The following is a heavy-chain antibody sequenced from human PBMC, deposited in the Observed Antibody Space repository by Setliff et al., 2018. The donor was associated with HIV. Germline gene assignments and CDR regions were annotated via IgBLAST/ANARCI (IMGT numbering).Heavy chain of an antibody. J-gene: IGHJ5*02. V-gene: IGHV3-53*01. CDR1: GFSISSNY. Sequence: PGGSLRLSCAASGFSISSNYMSWVRQAPGKGLEWVAVIYREYGAYYADSVRGRFTISRDNSNNTLYLHMNNLRADDTAVYYCTRGQRLTIFGVVIRRDWFDPWGQGTLVTVSS. CDR2: IYREYGA. CDR3: TRGQRLTIFGVVIRRDWFDP. D-gene: IGHD3-3*01.